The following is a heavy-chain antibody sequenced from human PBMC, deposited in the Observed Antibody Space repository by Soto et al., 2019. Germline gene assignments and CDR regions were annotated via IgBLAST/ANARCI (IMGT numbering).Heavy chain of an antibody. J-gene: IGHJ3*02. CDR3: VRGGKTAGAFDI. D-gene: IGHD3-16*01. CDR2: IWDDGNQK. V-gene: IGHV3-33*01. CDR1: GFTFSNYG. Sequence: GGSLRLSCAASGFTFSNYGMHWVRQAPGKGLEWVAVIWDDGNQKYYVDSVKGRFTISRDNSENTMFLQMNSLTAEDTAVYYSVRGGKTAGAFDIWGQGTMVTVSS.